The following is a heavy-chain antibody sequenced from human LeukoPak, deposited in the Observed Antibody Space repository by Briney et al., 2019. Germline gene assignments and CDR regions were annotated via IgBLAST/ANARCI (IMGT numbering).Heavy chain of an antibody. Sequence: SETLSLTCAVYGGSFSDYYWAWIRQPPGKGLEWIGYIYYSGNTNYNPSLKSRVSISIDTSKNQFSLQLSSVTAADTAVYYCARDRDSSGLRDFDLWGRGTLVTVSA. CDR3: ARDRDSSGLRDFDL. CDR2: IYYSGNT. D-gene: IGHD3-22*01. CDR1: GGSFSDYY. J-gene: IGHJ2*01. V-gene: IGHV4-59*01.